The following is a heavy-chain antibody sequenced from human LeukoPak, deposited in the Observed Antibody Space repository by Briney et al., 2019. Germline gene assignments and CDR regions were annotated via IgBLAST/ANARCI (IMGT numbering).Heavy chain of an antibody. J-gene: IGHJ4*02. CDR3: ASSIGLYGTSGYDH. D-gene: IGHD6-6*01. V-gene: IGHV5-51*01. Sequence: GESLKISCKGSGYSFPPYWIGWVRQMPGKGLEWMGLINPGESDIRYRPSFQGQVTISADKSINTAYLQWSSLKASDSAMYYCASSIGLYGTSGYDHWGQGTLVTVSS. CDR1: GYSFPPYW. CDR2: INPGESDI.